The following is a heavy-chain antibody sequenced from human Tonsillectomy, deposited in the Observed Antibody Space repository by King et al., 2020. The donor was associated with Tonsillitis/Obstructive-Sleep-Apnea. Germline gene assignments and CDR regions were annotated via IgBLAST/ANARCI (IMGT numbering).Heavy chain of an antibody. V-gene: IGHV3-30*04. Sequence: VQLVESGGGVVQPGRSLRLSCAASGFTFSSYAMHWVRQAPGKGLEWVAVISYDGSNKYYADSVKGRFTISRDNSKNTLYLQMNSLRAEDTAVYYCARTIFAYWGQGTLVTVSS. J-gene: IGHJ4*02. CDR2: ISYDGSNK. D-gene: IGHD3-3*01. CDR1: GFTFSSYA. CDR3: ARTIFAY.